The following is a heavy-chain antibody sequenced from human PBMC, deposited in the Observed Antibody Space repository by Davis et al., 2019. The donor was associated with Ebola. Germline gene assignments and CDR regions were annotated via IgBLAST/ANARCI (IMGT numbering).Heavy chain of an antibody. CDR1: GYSSPSYW. J-gene: IGHJ3*01. D-gene: IGHD3-10*01. Sequence: GESLKISCEGSGYSSPSYWIAWVRQMPGKGLEWMGIIYPGDSDTRYSPSFQGQVTISADKSISTAYLQWSSLKASDTAIYYCARRLGSRITRTRGVWRTDSFDVWGQGTMVTVSS. CDR3: ARRLGSRITRTRGVWRTDSFDV. CDR2: IYPGDSDT. V-gene: IGHV5-51*01.